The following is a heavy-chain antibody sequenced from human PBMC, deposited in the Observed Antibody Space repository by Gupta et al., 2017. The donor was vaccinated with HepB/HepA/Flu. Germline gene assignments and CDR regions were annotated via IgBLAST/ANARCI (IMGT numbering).Heavy chain of an antibody. Sequence: QVQLQQWGAGLLKPSETLSLTCAVYGGSFSGYYWSWIRQPPGKGLEWIGEINHSGSTNYNPSLKSRVTIAVYTSKNKFSLKLSSVTAADTAVYYCARVSNLNPPYSSGWYEYYYMDVWGKGTTVTVSS. CDR2: INHSGST. V-gene: IGHV4-34*01. D-gene: IGHD6-19*01. CDR3: ARVSNLNPPYSSGWYEYYYMDV. CDR1: GGSFSGYY. J-gene: IGHJ6*03.